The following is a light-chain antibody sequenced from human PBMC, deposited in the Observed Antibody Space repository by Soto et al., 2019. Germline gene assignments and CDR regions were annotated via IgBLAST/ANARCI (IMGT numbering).Light chain of an antibody. V-gene: IGKV3-20*01. J-gene: IGKJ1*01. CDR3: QQYGSSGT. CDR2: GAS. Sequence: EIVLTQSPGTLSLSPGERATLSCRASQSVSNNYLAWYQQKPGQAPRLLLYGASNRATGIPDRFSGSGSGTDFTLTISRLEPEDFAVYYCQQYGSSGTFGQGTKVGIK. CDR1: QSVSNNY.